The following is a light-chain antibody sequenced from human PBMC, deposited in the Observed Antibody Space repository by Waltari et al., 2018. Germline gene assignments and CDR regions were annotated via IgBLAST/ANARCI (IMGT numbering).Light chain of an antibody. J-gene: IGLJ2*01. CDR3: SSYTSSSTLV. CDR1: SSDVGGSNY. V-gene: IGLV2-14*01. CDR2: DVS. Sequence: QSALTQPASVSGSPGQSIPISCTGPSSDVGGSNYVSWYQQHPAKAPKLMIYDVSKRPSGVSNRFSGSKSGNTASLTISGLQAEDEADYYCSSYTSSSTLVFGGGTKLTVL.